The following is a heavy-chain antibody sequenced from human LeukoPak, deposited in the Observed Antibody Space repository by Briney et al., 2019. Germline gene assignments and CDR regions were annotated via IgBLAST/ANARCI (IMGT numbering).Heavy chain of an antibody. V-gene: IGHV3-21*01. D-gene: IGHD3-3*01. CDR3: ANDFWSGYHFDY. J-gene: IGHJ4*02. CDR1: GFTFGSYS. CDR2: ISSSSSYI. Sequence: PGGSLRLSCAASGFTFGSYSMNWVRQAPGKGLEWVSSISSSSSYIYYADSVKGRFTISRDNAKNSLYLQMNSLRAEDTAVYYCANDFWSGYHFDYWGQGTLVTVSS.